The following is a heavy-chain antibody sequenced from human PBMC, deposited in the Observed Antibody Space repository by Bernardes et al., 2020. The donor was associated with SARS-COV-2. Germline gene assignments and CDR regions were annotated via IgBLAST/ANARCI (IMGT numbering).Heavy chain of an antibody. D-gene: IGHD6-19*01. CDR2: IHNSGDS. Sequence: SETLSLTCTVSGGSISSRYWSWIRQPPGKGLEWIGYIHNSGDSSYNPSLKSRVTISLDTSKNQFSLRLSTVTAADTAVYFCAGNVGWYAHDLWGQGALVIVSS. J-gene: IGHJ5*02. V-gene: IGHV4-4*09. CDR3: AGNVGWYAHDL. CDR1: GGSISSRY.